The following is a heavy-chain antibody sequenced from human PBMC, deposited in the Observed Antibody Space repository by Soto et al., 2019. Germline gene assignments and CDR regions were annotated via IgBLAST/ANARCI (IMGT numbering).Heavy chain of an antibody. CDR1: GFTFSSYW. Sequence: EVQLVESGGGLVQPGGSLIVSCAASGFTFSSYWMHWVRQAPGKGLVWVSRINNDGSSTSYAESVKGRFTISRDNAKSTVYLEMSSLRAGDTAVYYCARDPLIGDTDYGLDVWGQGTTVTVS. CDR2: INNDGSST. V-gene: IGHV3-74*01. D-gene: IGHD2-21*01. CDR3: ARDPLIGDTDYGLDV. J-gene: IGHJ6*02.